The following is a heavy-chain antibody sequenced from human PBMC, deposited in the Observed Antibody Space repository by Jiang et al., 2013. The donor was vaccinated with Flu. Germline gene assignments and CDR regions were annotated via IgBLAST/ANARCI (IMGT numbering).Heavy chain of an antibody. J-gene: IGHJ4*02. V-gene: IGHV3-30-3*01. CDR3: ARDGSGSYYNLLSY. CDR2: ISYDGSNK. D-gene: IGHD3-10*01. CDR1: GFTFSSYA. Sequence: VQLVESGGGVVQPGRSLRLSCAASGFTFSSYAMHWVRQAPGKGLEWVAVISYDGSNKYYADSVKGRFTISRDNSKNTLYLQMNSLRAEDTAVYYCARDGSGSYYNLLSYWGQGTLVTVSS.